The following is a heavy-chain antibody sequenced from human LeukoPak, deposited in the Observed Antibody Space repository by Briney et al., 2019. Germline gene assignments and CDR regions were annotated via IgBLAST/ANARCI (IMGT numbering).Heavy chain of an antibody. CDR1: GFTFSSHW. CDR2: INQDGSEN. D-gene: IGHD3-16*02. J-gene: IGHJ4*02. V-gene: IGHV3-7*01. Sequence: PGGSLRLSCAASGFTFSSHWMSWVRQAPGKGLEWVGNINQDGSENNSVDSVKGRLTMSRDNAKNSLYLQMNSLRADDTAVYYCARIVGSYGTYRYDYWGQGILVTVS. CDR3: ARIVGSYGTYRYDY.